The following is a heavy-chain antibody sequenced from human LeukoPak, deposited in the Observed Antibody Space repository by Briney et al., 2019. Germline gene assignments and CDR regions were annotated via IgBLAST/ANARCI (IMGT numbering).Heavy chain of an antibody. CDR2: INHSGST. Sequence: SETLSLTCAVYGGSFSGYYWSWIRQPPGKGLEWIGEINHSGSTNYNPSLKGRVTISVDTSKNQFSLKLSSVTAADTAVYYCARVNLYYDFWSGHSNWFDPWGQGTLVTVSS. V-gene: IGHV4-34*01. D-gene: IGHD3-3*01. J-gene: IGHJ5*02. CDR1: GGSFSGYY. CDR3: ARVNLYYDFWSGHSNWFDP.